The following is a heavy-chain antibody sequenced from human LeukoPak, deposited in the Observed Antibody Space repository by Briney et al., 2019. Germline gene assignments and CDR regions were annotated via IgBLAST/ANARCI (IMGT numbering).Heavy chain of an antibody. CDR1: GFTFSSYG. CDR3: ATSNWNDEDY. V-gene: IGHV3-30*03. CDR2: ISYDGSNK. D-gene: IGHD1-1*01. Sequence: QPGRSLRLSCAASGFTFSSYGMHWVRQAPGKGLEWVAVISYDGSNKYYADSVKGRFTISRDNSKNTLYLQMNSLRAEDTAVYYCATSNWNDEDYWGQGTLVTVSS. J-gene: IGHJ4*02.